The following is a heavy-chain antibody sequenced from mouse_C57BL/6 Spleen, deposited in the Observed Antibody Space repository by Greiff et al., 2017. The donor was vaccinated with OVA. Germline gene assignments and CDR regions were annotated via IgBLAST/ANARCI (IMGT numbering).Heavy chain of an antibody. Sequence: QVQLQQPGAELVKPGASVKLSCKASGYTFTSYWMHWVKQRPGQGLEWIGMIHPTSGSTNYNEKFKSKATLTVDKSSSTAYIQLSSLTSEDSSVYYCAIKGSPYWFAYWGPGTLVTVSA. J-gene: IGHJ3*01. CDR1: GYTFTSYW. CDR3: AIKGSPYWFAY. V-gene: IGHV1-64*01. CDR2: IHPTSGST.